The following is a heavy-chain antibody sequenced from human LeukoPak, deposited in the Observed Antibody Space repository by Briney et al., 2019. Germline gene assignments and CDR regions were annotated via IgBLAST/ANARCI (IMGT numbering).Heavy chain of an antibody. D-gene: IGHD1-26*01. CDR2: IYYSGST. J-gene: IGHJ4*02. V-gene: IGHV4-39*07. Sequence: PSETLSLTCTVSGGSISSSSYYWGWIRQPPGKGPEWIGTIYYSGSTYYNPSLKSRVTIPLDTPKNQFSLRLSSVTAADTAMYYCARASLGAYNPTYYFDYWDQGTLVTVSS. CDR1: GGSISSSSYY. CDR3: ARASLGAYNPTYYFDY.